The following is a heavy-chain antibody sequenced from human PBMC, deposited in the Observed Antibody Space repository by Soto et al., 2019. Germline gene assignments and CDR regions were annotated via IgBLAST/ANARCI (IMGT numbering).Heavy chain of an antibody. J-gene: IGHJ4*02. D-gene: IGHD2-21*02. CDR2: INAGNGNT. CDR1: GYTFTSYA. V-gene: IGHV1-3*01. Sequence: KASGYTFTSYAMHWVRQAPGQRLEWMGWINAGNGNTKYSQKFQGRVTITRDTSASTAYMELSSLRSEDTAVYYCARSIVVVTALDYWGQGTLVT. CDR3: ARSIVVVTALDY.